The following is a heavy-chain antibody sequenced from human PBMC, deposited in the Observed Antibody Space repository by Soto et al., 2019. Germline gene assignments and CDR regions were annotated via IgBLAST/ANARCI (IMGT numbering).Heavy chain of an antibody. Sequence: PSETLSLTCTVSGGSVSSFHRSWIRQSPGKGLEWIGYVFYTGNTKYNPALKRRVTISVDTSKKQFSLKLSSVSAADTGLYYCARSYSGTFYGYDIWGQGILVTVSS. J-gene: IGHJ4*02. V-gene: IGHV4-59*02. CDR1: GGSVSSFH. CDR3: ARSYSGTFYGYDI. CDR2: VFYTGNT. D-gene: IGHD1-26*01.